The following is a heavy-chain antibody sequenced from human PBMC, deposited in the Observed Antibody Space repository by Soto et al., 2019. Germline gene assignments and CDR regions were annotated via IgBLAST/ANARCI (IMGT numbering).Heavy chain of an antibody. CDR3: AHRLNYYDSSGADWYFDL. Sequence: QITLKESGPKLVKPTQTLTLTCTFSGFSLSTSGVGVGWIRQPPGKALEWLALIYWDDDKRYSPSLKSRLTITKDTSKNQVVLTMTNMDPVDTATYYCAHRLNYYDSSGADWYFDLWGRGTLVTVSS. V-gene: IGHV2-5*02. CDR2: IYWDDDK. CDR1: GFSLSTSGVG. J-gene: IGHJ2*01. D-gene: IGHD3-22*01.